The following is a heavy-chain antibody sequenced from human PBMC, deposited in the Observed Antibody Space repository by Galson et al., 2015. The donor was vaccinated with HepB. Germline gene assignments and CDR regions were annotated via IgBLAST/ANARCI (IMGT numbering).Heavy chain of an antibody. CDR3: SSGRRDGYRYFDY. V-gene: IGHV4-39*01. D-gene: IGHD5-24*01. CDR2: IYYSGST. J-gene: IGHJ4*02. CDR1: GGSINSSNYY. Sequence: ETLSLTCIVSGGSINSSNYYWGWIRQPPGKGLEWLANIYYSGSTYYNPSLKGRVTLSVETSQNQISLKGKSVTAADTAFYYSSSGRRDGYRYFDYWGQGTLVTVSS.